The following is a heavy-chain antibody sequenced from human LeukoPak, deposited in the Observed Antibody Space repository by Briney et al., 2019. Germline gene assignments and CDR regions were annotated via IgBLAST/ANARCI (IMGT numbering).Heavy chain of an antibody. V-gene: IGHV5-51*01. Sequence: GESLKISCKGSGYTFTNFWIGWVRQMPGKGLEWMGIIYPGDSDIKYSPSFQGQVTISADKSINTAYLQWSSLKASDTAMYYCARRYGTYTDYWGQGTLVTVSS. CDR2: IYPGDSDI. CDR3: ARRYGTYTDY. J-gene: IGHJ4*02. CDR1: GYTFTNFW. D-gene: IGHD1-1*01.